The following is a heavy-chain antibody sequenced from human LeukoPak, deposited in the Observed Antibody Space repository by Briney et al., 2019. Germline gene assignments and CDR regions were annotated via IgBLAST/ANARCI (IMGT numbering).Heavy chain of an antibody. D-gene: IGHD3-16*01. J-gene: IGHJ5*02. V-gene: IGHV4-59*08. CDR1: GGSISSYF. CDR2: IYYSGST. CDR3: ARYSYAHRWFDP. Sequence: SETLSLTCTASGGSISSYFWSWIRQPPGKGLEWIGYIYYSGSTKYNPSLKSRVTISVDTSKNQFSLNLSSVTAADTAVYYCARYSYAHRWFDPWGQGTLVTVSS.